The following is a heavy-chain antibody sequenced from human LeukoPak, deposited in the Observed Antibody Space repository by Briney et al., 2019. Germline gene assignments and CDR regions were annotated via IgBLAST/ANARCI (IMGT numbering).Heavy chain of an antibody. CDR2: INAGNGNT. D-gene: IGHD3-3*01. CDR1: GYTFTSYA. CDR3: ASRGVTIFGVYGMDV. J-gene: IGHJ6*02. Sequence: ASVKVSCKASGYTFTSYAMHWVRQAPGQRLEWMGWINAGNGNTKYSQKFQGRVTITRDTSASTAYMELSSLRSEDTAVYYCASRGVTIFGVYGMDVWGQGTTVTVSS. V-gene: IGHV1-3*01.